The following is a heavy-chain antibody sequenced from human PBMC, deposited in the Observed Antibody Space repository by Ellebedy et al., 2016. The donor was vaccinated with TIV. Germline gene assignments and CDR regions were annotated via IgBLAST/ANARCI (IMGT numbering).Heavy chain of an antibody. V-gene: IGHV4-34*01. J-gene: IGHJ5*02. CDR1: GGSFSGYY. CDR3: ARGRFDT. Sequence: GSLRLXCAVYGGSFSGYYWSWIRQPPGKGLEWIGEINYSESTNYNPSLKSRVTISVDTSKNQFSLKLTSVTAADTAVYYCARGRFDTWGQGTLVTVSS. CDR2: INYSEST.